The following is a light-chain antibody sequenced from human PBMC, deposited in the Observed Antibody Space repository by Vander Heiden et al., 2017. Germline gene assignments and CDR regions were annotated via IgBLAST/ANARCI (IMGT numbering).Light chain of an antibody. V-gene: IGKV1-39*01. CDR2: AAS. J-gene: IGKJ2*01. CDR3: QQSYSTPHT. Sequence: DIQMTQSPSSLSASVGDRVTITCRASQSSSSYLNWYQQKPGKAPKLLIYAASSLQSGVPSTFSGSGSGTEFTLTVSSLQPEDFATYYCQQSYSTPHTFGQGTKLEIK. CDR1: QSSSSY.